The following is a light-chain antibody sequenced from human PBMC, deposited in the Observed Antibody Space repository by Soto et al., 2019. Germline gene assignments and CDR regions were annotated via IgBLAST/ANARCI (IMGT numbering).Light chain of an antibody. Sequence: DSQMTQSPQSLSASVGDRVTITCRSSQSISTYLNWYQQKPGKAPNLLIYGASNLQSGVPSRFSGGGSGTDFTLTISRLQPEDFGPYYCQQSYTSPVSFGGGTKVDIK. CDR1: QSISTY. J-gene: IGKJ4*01. CDR2: GAS. V-gene: IGKV1-39*01. CDR3: QQSYTSPVS.